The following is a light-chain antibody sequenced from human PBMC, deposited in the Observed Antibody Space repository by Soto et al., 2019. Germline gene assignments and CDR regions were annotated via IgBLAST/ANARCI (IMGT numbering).Light chain of an antibody. V-gene: IGKV1-5*03. CDR1: QSITNC. CDR2: DAF. CDR3: HQHNAYSPYT. J-gene: IGKJ2*01. Sequence: DIQMTQSPSTLSASVGDRDTITCRASQSITNCLAWYQQKPGKAPKRLIFDAFSLRSGVPSRFSGSGSGTEFTLTISSLQPEDVATYYCHQHNAYSPYTFGQGTKLEIK.